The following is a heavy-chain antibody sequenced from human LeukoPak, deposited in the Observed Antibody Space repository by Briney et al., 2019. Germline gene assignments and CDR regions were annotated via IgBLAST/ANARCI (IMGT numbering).Heavy chain of an antibody. D-gene: IGHD3-10*01. J-gene: IGHJ4*02. Sequence: PGGSLILSCAASGFTFSTYSMNWVRQAPGKGLEWVSYISAGSSTIYYADSVRGRFTISRDNAKNSLYLQMNSLRDEDTAVYYCARDNPIGFGQLSARDYWGQGTLVTVSS. CDR2: ISAGSSTI. CDR1: GFTFSTYS. CDR3: ARDNPIGFGQLSARDY. V-gene: IGHV3-48*02.